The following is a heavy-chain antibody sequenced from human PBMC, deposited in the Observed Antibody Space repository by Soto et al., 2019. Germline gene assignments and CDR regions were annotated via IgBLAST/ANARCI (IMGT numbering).Heavy chain of an antibody. CDR1: GFTFSDSA. CDR2: ISSTGGST. J-gene: IGHJ5*02. D-gene: IGHD2-2*03. CDR3: AKEEEGTSSWIDCFDP. V-gene: IGHV3-23*01. Sequence: GGSLRLSCAASGFTFSDSAMTWVRQAPGKGLEWVSSISSTGGSTYYADSVKGRFTMYRDNSQNTMYLQMHSLRAEDTALYYCAKEEEGTSSWIDCFDPWGQGTLVTVSS.